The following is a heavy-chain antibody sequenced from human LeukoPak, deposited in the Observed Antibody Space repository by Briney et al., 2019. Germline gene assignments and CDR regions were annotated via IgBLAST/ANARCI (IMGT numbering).Heavy chain of an antibody. J-gene: IGHJ4*02. Sequence: ASVKVSCKASGYTFTGYYMHWVRQSPGQGLEWMGWINPNTGGTNYAQNFQGRVTMTRDTSISTAYMELSRLRSDDKAVYYCARRYCSSSSCYYFDYWGQGTLVTVPS. D-gene: IGHD2-2*01. CDR3: ARRYCSSSSCYYFDY. CDR1: GYTFTGYY. V-gene: IGHV1-2*02. CDR2: INPNTGGT.